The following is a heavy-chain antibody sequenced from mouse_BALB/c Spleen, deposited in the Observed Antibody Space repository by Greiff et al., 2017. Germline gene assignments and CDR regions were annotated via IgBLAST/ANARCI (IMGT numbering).Heavy chain of an antibody. CDR2: INPNNGGT. Sequence: VQLQQSGPELVKPGASVKIPCKASGYTFTDYNMDWVKQSHGKSLEWIGDINPNNGGTNYNEKFKRKATLTVDKSSSTAYMQLSSLTSEDSAVYYCTIGGNYVGAMDYWGQGTSVTVSS. CDR3: TIGGNYVGAMDY. J-gene: IGHJ4*01. D-gene: IGHD2-1*01. CDR1: GYTFTDYN. V-gene: IGHV1-18*01.